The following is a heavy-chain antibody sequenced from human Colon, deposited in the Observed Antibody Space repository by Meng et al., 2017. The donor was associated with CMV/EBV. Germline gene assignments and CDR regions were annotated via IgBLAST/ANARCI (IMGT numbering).Heavy chain of an antibody. CDR3: ARGHASSSSFDY. D-gene: IGHD6-6*01. Sequence: ASVKVSCKASGYTFTDYYIFWVRQAPRQGLEWLGWINSNSDGTNYAQKFQGRVTMTRDTSISTAYMELSRLMSDDTALYYCARGHASSSSFDYWGQGTLVTVSS. J-gene: IGHJ4*02. V-gene: IGHV1-2*02. CDR1: GYTFTDYY. CDR2: INSNSDGT.